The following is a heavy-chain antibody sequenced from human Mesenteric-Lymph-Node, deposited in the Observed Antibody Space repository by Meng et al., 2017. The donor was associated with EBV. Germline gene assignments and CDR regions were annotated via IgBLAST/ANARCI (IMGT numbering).Heavy chain of an antibody. Sequence: QLQLQESGPGLVKPSETLSLTCTVSNGSIGSGDHYWAWIRQPPGKGLEWVGSIFYSGTTYYNPSLKSRITISLDKSKNDFSLKLSSVTAADTAVYYCARQEVGANFDYWGQGTLVTVSS. J-gene: IGHJ4*02. CDR3: ARQEVGANFDY. D-gene: IGHD1-26*01. V-gene: IGHV4-39*07. CDR1: NGSIGSGDHY. CDR2: IFYSGTT.